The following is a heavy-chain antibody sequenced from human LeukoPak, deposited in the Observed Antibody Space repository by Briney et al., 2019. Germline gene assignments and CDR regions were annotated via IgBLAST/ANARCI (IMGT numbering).Heavy chain of an antibody. CDR1: GGPISSTSYY. V-gene: IGHV4-39*01. J-gene: IGHJ3*01. CDR2: IYYSGST. Sequence: SETLSLTCAVSGGPISSTSYYWAWIRQPPGKGLEWIGTIYYSGSTYHNPSLKSRVTMSVDTSRNQFSLKLSSVDAADTAVYYCAKAGVRYFDSSGLYAFDFWGQGTTATVSS. D-gene: IGHD3-22*01. CDR3: AKAGVRYFDSSGLYAFDF.